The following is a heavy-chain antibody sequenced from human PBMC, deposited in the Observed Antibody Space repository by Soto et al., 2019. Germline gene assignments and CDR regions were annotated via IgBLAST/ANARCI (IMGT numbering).Heavy chain of an antibody. J-gene: IGHJ4*02. CDR1: GFTFSSYA. Sequence: GGSLRLSCAASGFTFSSYAMSWVRQAPGKGLEWVSAIKGSGGSTYYADSVKGRFTISRDNSKNTLYLQMNSLRAEDTAVYYCAKAVSSGWYVGTFDYWGQGTLVTVSS. D-gene: IGHD6-19*01. CDR3: AKAVSSGWYVGTFDY. CDR2: IKGSGGST. V-gene: IGHV3-23*01.